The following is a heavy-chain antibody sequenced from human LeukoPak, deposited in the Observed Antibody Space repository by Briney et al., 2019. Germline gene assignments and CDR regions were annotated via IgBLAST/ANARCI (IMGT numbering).Heavy chain of an antibody. V-gene: IGHV1-2*02. D-gene: IGHD2/OR15-2a*01. CDR2: INPNSGGT. J-gene: IGHJ6*02. Sequence: ASVKVSCKASGYTFTGYYMHWVRQAPGKGLEWMGWINPNSGGTNYAQKFQGRVTMTRDTSISTAYMELSRLRSDDTAVYYCARDREYLYYYYGMDVWGQGTTVTVSS. CDR3: ARDREYLYYYYGMDV. CDR1: GYTFTGYY.